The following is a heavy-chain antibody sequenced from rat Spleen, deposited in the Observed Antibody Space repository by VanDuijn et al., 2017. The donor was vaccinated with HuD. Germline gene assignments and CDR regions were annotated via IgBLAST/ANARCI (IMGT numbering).Heavy chain of an antibody. CDR2: ISSDGSST. J-gene: IGHJ2*01. D-gene: IGHD1-2*01. Sequence: EVQLVESGGGLVQPGRSLKLSCVASGFPFSDHYMAWVRQAPTKGLEWVASISSDGSSTYYRDSVKGRFTISRDNAKSSLYLQMGSLGSGDTATYYCATGITLVWGRGVMVTVSS. CDR3: ATGITLV. CDR1: GFPFSDHY. V-gene: IGHV5-20*01.